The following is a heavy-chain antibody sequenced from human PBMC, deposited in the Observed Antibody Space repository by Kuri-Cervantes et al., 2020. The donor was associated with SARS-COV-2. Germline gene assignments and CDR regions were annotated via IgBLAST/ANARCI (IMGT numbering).Heavy chain of an antibody. Sequence: GESLKISCAASGFTFSSYAMSWVRQAPGKGLEWVSAISGSGGSTYYAGSVKGRFTISRDNSKNTLYLQMNSLRAEDTAVYYCAKGGWRWEHPRPFDYWGQGTLVTVSS. CDR3: AKGGWRWEHPRPFDY. V-gene: IGHV3-23*01. D-gene: IGHD4-23*01. CDR1: GFTFSSYA. CDR2: ISGSGGST. J-gene: IGHJ4*02.